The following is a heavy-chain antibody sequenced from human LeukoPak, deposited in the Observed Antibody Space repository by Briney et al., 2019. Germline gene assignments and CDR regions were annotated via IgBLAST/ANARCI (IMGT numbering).Heavy chain of an antibody. D-gene: IGHD5-18*01. V-gene: IGHV3-48*01. CDR3: ARDRRRGYIEGAFDI. CDR1: GFTFSSYS. Sequence: PGGSLRLSCAASGFTFSSYSMNWVRQAPGKGLEWVSYISSSSSTIYYADSVKGRFTISRDNAKNSLYLQMNSLRAEDTAVYYCARDRRRGYIEGAFDIWGQGTMVTVSS. CDR2: ISSSSSTI. J-gene: IGHJ3*02.